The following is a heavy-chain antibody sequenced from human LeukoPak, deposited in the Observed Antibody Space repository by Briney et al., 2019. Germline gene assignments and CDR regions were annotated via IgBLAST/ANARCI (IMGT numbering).Heavy chain of an antibody. V-gene: IGHV3-7*01. J-gene: IGHJ1*01. D-gene: IGHD2-21*02. Sequence: GGSLRLSCAASGFTFSSYWMNWARQAPGKGLEWVASINHNGNVNYYVDSVKGRFTISRDNAQNSMYLQMNSLRVEDTAVYYCTSWGDTTAEYFQRWGQGTLVTVSS. CDR1: GFTFSSYW. CDR2: INHNGNVN. CDR3: TSWGDTTAEYFQR.